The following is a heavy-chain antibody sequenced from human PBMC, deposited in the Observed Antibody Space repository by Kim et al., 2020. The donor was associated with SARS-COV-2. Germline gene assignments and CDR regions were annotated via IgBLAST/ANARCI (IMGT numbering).Heavy chain of an antibody. J-gene: IGHJ6*02. CDR1: GYTFTSYG. CDR2: ISAYNGNT. D-gene: IGHD5-12*01. Sequence: ASVKVSCKASGYTFTSYGISWVRQAPGQGLEWMGWISAYNGNTNYAQKLQGRVTMTTDTSTSTAYMELRSLRSDDTAVYYCARQEVGGYDHYYYGMDVWGQGTTVTVSS. V-gene: IGHV1-18*04. CDR3: ARQEVGGYDHYYYGMDV.